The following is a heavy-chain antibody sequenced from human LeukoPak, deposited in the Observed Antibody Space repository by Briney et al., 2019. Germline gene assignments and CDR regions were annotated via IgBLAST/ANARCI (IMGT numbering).Heavy chain of an antibody. CDR3: AREGFGSGSPVDYYYGMDV. Sequence: ASVKVSCKASGYTFTSYAMHWVRQAPGQRLEWMGWINAGDGNTKYSQKFQGRVTITRGTSASTAYMELSSLRSEDTAVYYCAREGFGSGSPVDYYYGMDVWGQGTTVTVSS. CDR1: GYTFTSYA. CDR2: INAGDGNT. J-gene: IGHJ6*02. V-gene: IGHV1-3*01. D-gene: IGHD3-22*01.